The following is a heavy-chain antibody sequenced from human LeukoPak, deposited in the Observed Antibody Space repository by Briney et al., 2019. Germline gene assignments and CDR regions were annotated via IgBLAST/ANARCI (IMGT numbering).Heavy chain of an antibody. V-gene: IGHV1-2*06. CDR3: ATESRSGWYSEGHYFDY. CDR2: INPDSGGT. Sequence: ASVKVSCKASGYTFTGYYIHWVRQAPGQGLEWMGRINPDSGGTDHAQKFQGRVTMTEDTSTDTAYMELSSLRSEDTAVYYCATESRSGWYSEGHYFDYWGQGTLVTVSS. CDR1: GYTFTGYY. J-gene: IGHJ4*02. D-gene: IGHD6-19*01.